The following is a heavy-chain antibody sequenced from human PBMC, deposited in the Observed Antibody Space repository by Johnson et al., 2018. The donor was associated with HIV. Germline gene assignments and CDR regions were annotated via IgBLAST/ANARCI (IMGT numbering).Heavy chain of an antibody. J-gene: IGHJ3*02. CDR1: GFTFSSYW. D-gene: IGHD6-19*01. V-gene: IGHV3-7*01. CDR3: ARGKKQWLDEDAFDI. CDR2: VKQDGSEK. Sequence: VQLVESGGGLVQPGGSLRLSCAASGFTFSSYWMAWVRQAPGKGLEWVANVKQDGSEKNYVDSVKGRFTISRDNAKNSMYLQMNSMRAEDTAVYYCARGKKQWLDEDAFDIWGQGTMVTVSS.